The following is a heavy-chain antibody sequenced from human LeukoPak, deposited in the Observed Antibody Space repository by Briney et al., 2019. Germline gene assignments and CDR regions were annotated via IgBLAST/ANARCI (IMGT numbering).Heavy chain of an antibody. D-gene: IGHD2-15*01. V-gene: IGHV4-59*12. Sequence: PSETLSLTCTVSGGSISSYYWSWIRQPPGKGLEWIGYIYYSGGTNYNPSLKSRVTISVDTSKNQFSLKLSSVTAADTAVYYCAKVVVAATGAFDIWGQGTMVTVSS. CDR2: IYYSGGT. CDR3: AKVVVAATGAFDI. CDR1: GGSISSYY. J-gene: IGHJ3*02.